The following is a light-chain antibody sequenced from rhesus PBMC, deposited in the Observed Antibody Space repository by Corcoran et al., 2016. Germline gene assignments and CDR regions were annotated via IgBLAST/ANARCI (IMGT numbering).Light chain of an antibody. CDR1: QGISNW. V-gene: IGKV1-69*01. J-gene: IGKJ3*01. Sequence: DIQMTQSPSSLSASVGDRVTITCRASQGISNWMAWYQQKPGKAPKLLIYRASNLETGVPSRFSGSGSGTDFTLPFSSLQPDDLATYYCQQHDNSPFTFGPGTKLDIK. CDR2: RAS. CDR3: QQHDNSPFT.